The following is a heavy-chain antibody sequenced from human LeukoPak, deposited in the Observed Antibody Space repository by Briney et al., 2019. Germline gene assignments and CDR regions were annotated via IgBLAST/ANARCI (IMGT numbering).Heavy chain of an antibody. CDR2: IWNDGSNK. J-gene: IGHJ4*02. CDR1: GFLFSSYG. D-gene: IGHD3-10*01. V-gene: IGHV3-33*06. Sequence: GGSLRLSCAASGFLFSSYGMHWVRQAPGRGREWVAVIWNDGSNKYYADSVQGQFTISRDNSKNTLYLQMNSLTAEDTAVYYCAKDIHYFQSDYWGQGTLVTVSS. CDR3: AKDIHYFQSDY.